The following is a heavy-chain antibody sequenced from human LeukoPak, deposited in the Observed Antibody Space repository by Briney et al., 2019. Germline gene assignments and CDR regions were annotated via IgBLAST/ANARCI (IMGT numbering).Heavy chain of an antibody. V-gene: IGHV5-51*01. Sequence: GESLKISCKGSGYSFTSYWIGWVRQMPGKGLVWMGIIYPGDSDTTYSPSFQGQATISADKSISTAYLQWSSLKASDTAMYYCARYCPGGSCSLDYWGQGTLVTVSS. CDR3: ARYCPGGSCSLDY. D-gene: IGHD2-15*01. CDR2: IYPGDSDT. J-gene: IGHJ4*02. CDR1: GYSFTSYW.